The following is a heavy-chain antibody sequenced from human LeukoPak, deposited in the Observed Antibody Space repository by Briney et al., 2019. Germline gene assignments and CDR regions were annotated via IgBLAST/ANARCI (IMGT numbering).Heavy chain of an antibody. CDR3: APPPPEYYDFWSGYLQGDYFDY. Sequence: PGGSLRLSCAASGFTFSSYAMSWVRQAPGKGLEWVSVISGSGGSTYYADSVKGRFTISRDNSKNTLYLQMNSLRAEDTAVYYCAPPPPEYYDFWSGYLQGDYFDYWGQGTLVTVSS. J-gene: IGHJ4*02. V-gene: IGHV3-23*01. D-gene: IGHD3-3*01. CDR2: ISGSGGST. CDR1: GFTFSSYA.